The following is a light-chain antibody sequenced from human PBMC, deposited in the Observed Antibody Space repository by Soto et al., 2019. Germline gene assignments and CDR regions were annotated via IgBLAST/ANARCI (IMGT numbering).Light chain of an antibody. CDR3: QQYGTSRWT. CDR1: QSVSSSY. Sequence: EIVLTQSPGTLSLSPGERATLSCRASQSVSSSYLAWYQQKPGQAPRLLIYGASSRATGIPDRFSGSGSGTDFTLTISRLEPEDFALYYCQQYGTSRWTFGRGTRLEI. V-gene: IGKV3-20*01. CDR2: GAS. J-gene: IGKJ1*01.